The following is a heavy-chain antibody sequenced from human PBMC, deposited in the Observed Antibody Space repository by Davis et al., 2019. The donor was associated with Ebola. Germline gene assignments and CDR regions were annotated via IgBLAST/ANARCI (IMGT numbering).Heavy chain of an antibody. CDR1: GFTSSTAW. J-gene: IGHJ3*02. Sequence: PAGSLSLSCAASGFTSSTAWMSWVRQAPGKGLEWVGRIKIKTDGGTTDYAAPVRGRFTISRDASKNTLYLQMNSLKTEDTAVYYCTTDPMVTVTTSGDAFDIWGQGTMVTVSS. CDR2: IKIKTDGGTT. D-gene: IGHD4-17*01. CDR3: TTDPMVTVTTSGDAFDI. V-gene: IGHV3-15*01.